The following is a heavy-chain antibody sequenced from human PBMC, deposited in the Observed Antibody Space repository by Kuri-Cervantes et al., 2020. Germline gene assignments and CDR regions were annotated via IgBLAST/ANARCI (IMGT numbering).Heavy chain of an antibody. D-gene: IGHD3-22*01. J-gene: IGHJ4*02. CDR2: IFSNDEK. CDR1: GFSLSTSGMG. V-gene: IGHV2-70*12. CDR3: AHRYYDSSGYSFDY. Sequence: SGPTLVKPTQTLTLTCTFSGFSLSTSGMGVSWIRQPPGKALEWLAHIFSNDEKSYSTSLKSRLTISKDTSKSQVVLTMTNMDPVDTATYYCAHRYYDSSGYSFDYWGQGTLVTVSS.